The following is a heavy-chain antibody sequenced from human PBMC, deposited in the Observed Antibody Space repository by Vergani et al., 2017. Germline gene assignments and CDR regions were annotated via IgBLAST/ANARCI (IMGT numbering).Heavy chain of an antibody. CDR1: GYSFTNYW. V-gene: IGHV5-51*01. CDR3: ARLYGRDSSGGRYFDY. D-gene: IGHD3-22*01. CDR2: IHPADSDT. J-gene: IGHJ4*02. Sequence: EVQLVQSGAEVKKPGESLKISCQISGYSFTNYWIGWVRQMPGKGLEWMGIIHPADSDTRYSPSFQGQFTISVEKSISTAYLQRSSLSASDSAMYYCARLYGRDSSGGRYFDYWGQGTLVTVSS.